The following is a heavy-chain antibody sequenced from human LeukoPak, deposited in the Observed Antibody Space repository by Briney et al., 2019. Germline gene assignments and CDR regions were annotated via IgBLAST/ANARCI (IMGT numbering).Heavy chain of an antibody. Sequence: ASVKVSCKASGYTFTNFAMHWVRQAPGQTIEWLAWINPANGYTRYSQQFQDRVTVTSDTSAAKAYMGLSSLRSEDKAVYYCAIRDGHTDHWGQGTLVTVSS. V-gene: IGHV1-3*03. D-gene: IGHD5-24*01. CDR3: AIRDGHTDH. J-gene: IGHJ4*02. CDR1: GYTFTNFA. CDR2: INPANGYT.